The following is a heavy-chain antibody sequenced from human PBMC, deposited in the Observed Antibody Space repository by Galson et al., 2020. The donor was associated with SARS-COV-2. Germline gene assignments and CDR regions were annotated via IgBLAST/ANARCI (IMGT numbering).Heavy chain of an antibody. J-gene: IGHJ4*02. CDR1: GFTFSGYA. CDR3: AREGNNYDDRSGYYPIY. V-gene: IGHV3-30-3*01. CDR2: VSHDGRNG. D-gene: IGHD3-22*01. Sequence: GESLKISCAASGFTFSGYAMHWVRQAPGKGLEWVAVVSHDGRNGYYADSVKGRFTITRDNSKNTVYLQMNSLRDEGTSVYYCAREGNNYDDRSGYYPIYWGQGTLVTVSS.